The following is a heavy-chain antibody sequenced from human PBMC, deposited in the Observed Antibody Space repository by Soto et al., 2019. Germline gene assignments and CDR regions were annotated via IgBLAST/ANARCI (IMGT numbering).Heavy chain of an antibody. Sequence: GGSLRLSCAASGFTISRYWMSWVRQAPGKGLEWVANKKQDGSEIHSVNSVKGRFTFSRDNAKNSLYLQMNSLRSEDTAVYYCARHSSRPRVDYWGQGTLVTVSS. V-gene: IGHV3-7*05. CDR3: ARHSSRPRVDY. CDR1: GFTISRYW. J-gene: IGHJ4*02. D-gene: IGHD6-13*01. CDR2: KKQDGSEI.